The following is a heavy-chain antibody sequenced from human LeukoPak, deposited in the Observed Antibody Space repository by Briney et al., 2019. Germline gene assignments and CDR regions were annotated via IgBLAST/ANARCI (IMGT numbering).Heavy chain of an antibody. CDR2: IIPPLDIA. CDR1: GGTFSTYD. Sequence: ASVKVSCKASGGTFSTYDISGVRQAPGQGLEWVGRIIPPLDIANYAQEFQGRVTITADESTTTDFMELSSLRSEDTAVYYCVRDELDTVLVTRGFDPWGQGTLVTVSS. J-gene: IGHJ5*02. V-gene: IGHV1-69*04. CDR3: VRDELDTVLVTRGFDP. D-gene: IGHD5-18*01.